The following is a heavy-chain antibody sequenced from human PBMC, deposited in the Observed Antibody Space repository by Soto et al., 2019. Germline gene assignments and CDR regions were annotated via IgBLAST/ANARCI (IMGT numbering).Heavy chain of an antibody. D-gene: IGHD3-22*01. CDR1: GFTFSRYS. V-gene: IGHV3-21*01. CDR3: ARDFVLDYYDSSGFPPAY. J-gene: IGHJ4*02. Sequence: GGSLRLSCADSGFTFSRYSMNWVRQATGKGLEWVSSISSSSSYIYYADSVKGRFTLSRDNAKNSLYLQMNSLRAEDTAVYYCARDFVLDYYDSSGFPPAYWGQGTLVTVSS. CDR2: ISSSSSYI.